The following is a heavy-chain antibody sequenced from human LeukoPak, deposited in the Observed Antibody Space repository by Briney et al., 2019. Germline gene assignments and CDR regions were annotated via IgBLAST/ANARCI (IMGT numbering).Heavy chain of an antibody. D-gene: IGHD5-24*01. CDR3: AKDIQLST. V-gene: IGHV3-23*01. CDR1: GFTFRGAA. CDR2: ISSGGNNA. J-gene: IGHJ3*01. Sequence: GGSLRLSCAVSGFTFRGAAMTWVRQAPGKGLEGVSLISSGGNNAYYADSVKGRFTISRDNSKNTLSLQMNSLRVEDTAIYYCAKDIQLSTWGLGTRVTVSS.